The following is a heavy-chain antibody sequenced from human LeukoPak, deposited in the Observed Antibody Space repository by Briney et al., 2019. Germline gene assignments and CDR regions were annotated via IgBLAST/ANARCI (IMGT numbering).Heavy chain of an antibody. D-gene: IGHD3-22*01. CDR3: AKATSSGFFFDY. J-gene: IGHJ4*02. Sequence: GGSLRLSCAASGFTFSTYAMTWVRQAPGKGLEWVSTITGSGGTTNYADSVKGRFTISRDNSKNTLFLQMNNLRAEDTAVYYCAKATSSGFFFDYWGQGTLVTVSS. V-gene: IGHV3-23*01. CDR2: ITGSGGTT. CDR1: GFTFSTYA.